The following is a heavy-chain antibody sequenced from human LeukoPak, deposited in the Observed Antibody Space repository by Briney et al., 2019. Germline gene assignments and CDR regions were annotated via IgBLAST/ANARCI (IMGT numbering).Heavy chain of an antibody. CDR1: GFTFSSYG. J-gene: IGHJ4*02. CDR2: ISYDGSNK. D-gene: IGHD6-19*01. V-gene: IGHV3-30*18. CDR3: AKGSSGWYYFDY. Sequence: QPGGSLRLSCAASGFTFSSYGMHWVRQAPGKGLEWVAVISYDGSNKYYADSVKGRFTISRDNSKNTLYLQMNSLRAEDTAVYYCAKGSSGWYYFDYWGLGTLVTVSS.